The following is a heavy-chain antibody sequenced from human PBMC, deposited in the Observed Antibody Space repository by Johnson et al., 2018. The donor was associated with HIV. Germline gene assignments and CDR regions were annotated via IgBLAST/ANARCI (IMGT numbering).Heavy chain of an antibody. J-gene: IGHJ3*02. D-gene: IGHD6-6*01. CDR2: INWNGGSR. CDR1: GFTFDDYG. Sequence: VQLVESGGGVVRPEKSLRLSCAASGFTFDDYGMSWVRQAPGKGLEWVCGINWNGGSRGYADSVKGQFTISRENSKNTLYLQMSSLRAEDTAVYYCARPLQPYTSSSQGTFDIWGQGTMVTVSS. V-gene: IGHV3-20*04. CDR3: ARPLQPYTSSSQGTFDI.